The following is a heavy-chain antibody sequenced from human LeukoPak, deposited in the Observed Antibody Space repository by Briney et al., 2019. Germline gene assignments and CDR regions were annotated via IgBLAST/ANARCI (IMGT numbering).Heavy chain of an antibody. CDR3: AGSSWYGRLHGWFDP. V-gene: IGHV1-2*02. J-gene: IGHJ5*02. CDR2: INPNSGGT. CDR1: GYTFTGYY. Sequence: ASVKVSCKASGYTFTGYYMHWVRQAPGQGLEWMGWINPNSGGTNYAQKFQGRVTMTRDTPISTAYMELSRLRSDDTAVYYCAGSSWYGRLHGWFDPWGQGTLVTVSS. D-gene: IGHD6-13*01.